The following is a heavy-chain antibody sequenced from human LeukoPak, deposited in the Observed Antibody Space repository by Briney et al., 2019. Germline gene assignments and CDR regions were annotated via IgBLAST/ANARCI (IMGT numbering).Heavy chain of an antibody. V-gene: IGHV1-2*02. D-gene: IGHD4-17*01. CDR3: ATERTTVTTQVWFDP. CDR1: GYTFTGYY. CDR2: INPNSGGT. J-gene: IGHJ5*02. Sequence: ASVKVSCKASGYTFTGYYMHWVRQAPGQGLEWMGWINPNSGGTNYAQKFQGRVTMTRDTSTDTAYMELSSLRSEDTAVYYCATERTTVTTQVWFDPWGQGTLVTVSS.